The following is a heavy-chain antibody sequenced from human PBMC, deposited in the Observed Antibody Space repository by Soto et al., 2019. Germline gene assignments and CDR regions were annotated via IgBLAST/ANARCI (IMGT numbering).Heavy chain of an antibody. J-gene: IGHJ4*02. CDR1: GGSINSYY. CDR3: ATASHY. Sequence: QVQLQESGPGLVKPSETLSLTCTVSGGSINSYYWSWIRQPPGKGLEWIGYIYYSGISNYNPSLTTRATTSIDTSKNQFSLKLSSLIAVDTAVSYFATASHYWGQGTLVTVSS. V-gene: IGHV4-59*01. CDR2: IYYSGIS.